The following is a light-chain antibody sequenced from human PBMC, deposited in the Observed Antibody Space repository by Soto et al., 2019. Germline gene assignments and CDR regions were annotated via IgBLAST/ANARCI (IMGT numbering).Light chain of an antibody. CDR2: EGT. CDR3: CSSAGRGTFVL. CDR1: SSDVGSYNL. J-gene: IGLJ2*01. V-gene: IGLV2-23*03. Sequence: QSVLTQPASVSGSPGQSITISCTGTSSDVGSYNLVSWYQLHPGKAPQLMLYEGTKRPSVVSNRFSGSKSGNTASLTISGLRAEDEADYYCCSSAGRGTFVLFGGGTKLTVL.